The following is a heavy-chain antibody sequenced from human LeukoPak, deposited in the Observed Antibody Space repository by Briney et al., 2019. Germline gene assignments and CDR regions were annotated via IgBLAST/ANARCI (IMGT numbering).Heavy chain of an antibody. CDR3: ARNADMYYYVDN. CDR1: SGSISSSGYY. CDR2: IYYSGST. V-gene: IGHV4-31*03. D-gene: IGHD3-10*01. Sequence: ASETLSLTCTVSSGSISSSGYYCSWIRQHPGKGLEWIGCIYYSGSTYYNPSLKSRVTISVDTSKNQFSLSLSSVTAADTAVYYYARNADMYYYVDNWGQGTLVTVSS. J-gene: IGHJ4*02.